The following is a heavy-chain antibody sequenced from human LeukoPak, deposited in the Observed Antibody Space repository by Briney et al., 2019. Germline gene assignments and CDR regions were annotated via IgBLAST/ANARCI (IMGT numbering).Heavy chain of an antibody. CDR2: IYYSGST. J-gene: IGHJ6*03. Sequence: PSETLSLTCTVSGGSISSSSYYWGWIRQPPGKGLEWIGSIYYSGSTYYNPSLKSRVTISVDTSKNQFSLKLSSVTAADTAVYYCARDRYSGYIYYYYMDVWGKGTTVTVSS. CDR3: ARDRYSGYIYYYYMDV. CDR1: GGSISSSSYY. V-gene: IGHV4-39*02. D-gene: IGHD5-12*01.